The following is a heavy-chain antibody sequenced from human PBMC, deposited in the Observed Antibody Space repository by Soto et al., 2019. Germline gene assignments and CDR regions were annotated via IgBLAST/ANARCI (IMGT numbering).Heavy chain of an antibody. J-gene: IGHJ5*02. CDR3: AGHPYGESWFDP. CDR2: IDDSGNT. V-gene: IGHV4-31*03. D-gene: IGHD4-17*01. CDR1: GASISSGAYD. Sequence: QVQLQESGPGLVKPSQTLSLTCTVSGASISSGAYDWSWIRQHPGKGLEWIGHIDDSGNTYYNPSRKSRVITSADTSKNHFSLRLTFVSAADTAVYYCAGHPYGESWFDPWGQGTLVTVSS.